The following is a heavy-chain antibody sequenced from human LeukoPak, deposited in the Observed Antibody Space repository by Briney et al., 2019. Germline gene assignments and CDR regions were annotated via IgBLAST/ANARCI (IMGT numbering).Heavy chain of an antibody. CDR1: GFTVSSNY. CDR2: INHSGST. CDR3: ARGPPSYYYYYYGMDV. D-gene: IGHD3-10*01. J-gene: IGHJ6*02. V-gene: IGHV4-34*01. Sequence: GSLRLSCAASGFTVSSNYMSWVRQPPGKGLEWIGEINHSGSTNYNPSLKSRVTISVDTSKNQFSLKLSSVTAADTAVYYCARGPPSYYYYYYGMDVWGQGTTVTVSS.